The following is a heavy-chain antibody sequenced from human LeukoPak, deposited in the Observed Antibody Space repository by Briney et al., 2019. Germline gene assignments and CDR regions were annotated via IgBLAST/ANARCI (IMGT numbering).Heavy chain of an antibody. Sequence: SETLSLTCTVSGGSISSGDYYWSWIRQPPGKGLEWIGYIYYSGSTYYNPSLKSRVTISVDTSKNQFSLKLSSVTAADAAVYYCARVYGVITTSAFDYWGQGTLVTVSS. CDR3: ARVYGVITTSAFDY. D-gene: IGHD3-22*01. V-gene: IGHV4-30-4*01. CDR2: IYYSGST. J-gene: IGHJ4*02. CDR1: GGSISSGDYY.